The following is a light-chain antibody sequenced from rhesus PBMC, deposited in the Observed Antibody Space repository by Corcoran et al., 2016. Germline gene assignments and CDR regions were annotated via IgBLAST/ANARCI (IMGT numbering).Light chain of an antibody. V-gene: IGKV1-22*01. CDR1: QTISSW. Sequence: DIQMTQSPSSLSASVGDRVTITCRASQTISSWLAWYQQKPGKAPKLLIYRASTLQYGVPSRFSGSGSWTHFTLTIRSLQSEDFGTYYCQQYSLSPLTFGPGTRLDI. J-gene: IGKJ3*01. CDR2: RAS. CDR3: QQYSLSPLT.